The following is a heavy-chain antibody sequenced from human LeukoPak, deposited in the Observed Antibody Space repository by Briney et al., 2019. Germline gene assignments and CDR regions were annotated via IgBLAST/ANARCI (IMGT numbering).Heavy chain of an antibody. Sequence: GGSLRLSCAASGFTFSSYAMHWVRQAPGKGLEWVAVISYDGSNKYYADSVKGRFTISRDNSKNTLYLQMNSLRAEDTAVYYCAKASVAATALYYFDSWGQGTLVTVSS. J-gene: IGHJ4*02. CDR2: ISYDGSNK. CDR3: AKASVAATALYYFDS. V-gene: IGHV3-30-3*01. D-gene: IGHD6-19*01. CDR1: GFTFSSYA.